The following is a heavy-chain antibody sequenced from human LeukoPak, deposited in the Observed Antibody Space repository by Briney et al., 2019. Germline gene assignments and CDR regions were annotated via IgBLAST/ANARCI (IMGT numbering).Heavy chain of an antibody. D-gene: IGHD3-10*01. CDR2: ISWNSGSI. J-gene: IGHJ3*02. Sequence: PGRSLRLSCAASGFTFDDYAMHWVRQAPGKGLEWVSGISWNSGSIGYADSVKGRFTISRDNAKNSLYLQMNSLRAEDTALYYCAKDFSMVRGVILLGVAFDIWGQGTMVTVSS. CDR3: AKDFSMVRGVILLGVAFDI. CDR1: GFTFDDYA. V-gene: IGHV3-9*01.